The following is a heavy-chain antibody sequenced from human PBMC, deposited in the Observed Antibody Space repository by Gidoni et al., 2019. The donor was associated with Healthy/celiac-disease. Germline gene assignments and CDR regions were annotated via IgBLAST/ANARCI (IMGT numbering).Heavy chain of an antibody. J-gene: IGHJ6*03. CDR2: ISYDGSNK. Sequence: QVQLVESGGGVVQPGRSLRLSCAASGFTFSSYAMHWVRQAPGKGLEWVAVISYDGSNKYYADSVKGRFTISRDNSKNTLYLQMNSLRAEDTAVYYCARDGSRGRFPYYYYYMDVWGKGTTVTVSS. CDR1: GFTFSSYA. V-gene: IGHV3-30*04. CDR3: ARDGSRGRFPYYYYYMDV. D-gene: IGHD3-10*01.